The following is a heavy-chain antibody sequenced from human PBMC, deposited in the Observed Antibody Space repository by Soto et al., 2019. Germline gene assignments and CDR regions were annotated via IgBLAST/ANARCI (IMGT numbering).Heavy chain of an antibody. D-gene: IGHD6-13*01. J-gene: IGHJ4*02. CDR1: GGSIISYY. Sequence: QVQLQESGPGLVKPSETLSLSCTVSGGSIISYYWTWIRQSPGKGLEWIGFIHYSGSTLYNPSLKGGATISVVTSQNQFSLNLTSVSAVDTAVYYCARGKRQLAGGEFFDYWGQGALVTVSS. CDR3: ARGKRQLAGGEFFDY. V-gene: IGHV4-59*01. CDR2: IHYSGST.